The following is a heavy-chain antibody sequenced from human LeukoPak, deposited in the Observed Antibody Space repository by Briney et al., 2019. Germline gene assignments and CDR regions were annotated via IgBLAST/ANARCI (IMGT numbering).Heavy chain of an antibody. J-gene: IGHJ6*03. D-gene: IGHD3-3*01. Sequence: SETLSLTCTVSGYSISSGYYWGWIWQPPGKGLEWIGEINHSGSTNYNPSLKSRVTISVDTSKNQFSLKLSSVTAADTAVYYCARVRLRFLEWLNYYYMDVWGKGTTVTVSS. CDR3: ARVRLRFLEWLNYYYMDV. CDR1: GYSISSGYY. V-gene: IGHV4-38-2*02. CDR2: INHSGST.